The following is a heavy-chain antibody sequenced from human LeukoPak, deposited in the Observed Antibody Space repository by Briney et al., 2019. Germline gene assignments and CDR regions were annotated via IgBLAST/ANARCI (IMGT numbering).Heavy chain of an antibody. CDR2: IKQDGSEK. CDR1: GFTFSSYW. CDR3: ARGTIAAAGYYYFDY. J-gene: IGHJ4*02. D-gene: IGHD6-13*01. V-gene: IGHV3-7*04. Sequence: GGSLRLSCAASGFTFSSYWMSWVRQAPGKGLEWVANIKQDGSEKYYVDSVKGRSTISRDNAKSSLYLQMNSLRAEDTAVYYCARGTIAAAGYYYFDYWGQGTQVTVSS.